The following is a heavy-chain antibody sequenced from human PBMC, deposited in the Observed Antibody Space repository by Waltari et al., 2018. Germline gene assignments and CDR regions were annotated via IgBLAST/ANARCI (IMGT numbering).Heavy chain of an antibody. J-gene: IGHJ6*03. D-gene: IGHD4-4*01. CDR2: ST. CDR3: ARGGNSHYYYYYMDV. Sequence: STNYNPSLKSRVTISVDTSKNQFSLKLSSVTAADTAVYYCARGGNSHYYYYYMDVWGKGTTVTVSS. V-gene: IGHV4-59*09.